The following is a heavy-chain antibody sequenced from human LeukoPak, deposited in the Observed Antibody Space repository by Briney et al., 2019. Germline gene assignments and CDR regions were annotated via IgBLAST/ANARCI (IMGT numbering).Heavy chain of an antibody. Sequence: PGGSLRLSCAASGFTFSSYTMSWVRQAPGKGLEWVSIISGSGDNKYHADSVKGRFTISRDNSKNTLYLQMNSLRAEDTAVYYCARGRIAADGGHYFDYWGQGTLVTVSS. J-gene: IGHJ4*02. CDR2: ISGSGDNK. CDR3: ARGRIAADGGHYFDY. CDR1: GFTFSSYT. D-gene: IGHD6-13*01. V-gene: IGHV3-23*01.